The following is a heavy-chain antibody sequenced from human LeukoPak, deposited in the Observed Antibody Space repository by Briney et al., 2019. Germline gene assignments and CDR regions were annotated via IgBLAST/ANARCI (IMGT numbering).Heavy chain of an antibody. CDR1: GYTFTGYY. J-gene: IGHJ3*02. Sequence: EASVKVSCKASGYTFTGYYMHWVRQAPGQGLEWMGWINPNSGGTNYAQKFQGRVTMTRDTSISTAYMELSRLRSDDTAVYYCAREGHYDFWSGYFGESDAFDIWGQGTMVTVSS. CDR3: AREGHYDFWSGYFGESDAFDI. D-gene: IGHD3-3*01. CDR2: INPNSGGT. V-gene: IGHV1-2*02.